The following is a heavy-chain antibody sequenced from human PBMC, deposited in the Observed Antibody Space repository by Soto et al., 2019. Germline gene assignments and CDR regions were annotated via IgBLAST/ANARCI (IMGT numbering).Heavy chain of an antibody. V-gene: IGHV4-59*01. D-gene: IGHD2-8*01. J-gene: IGHJ4*02. CDR3: ARALYPDCTNGVCVDY. CDR2: IYYSGST. Sequence: TLSLTCTVSGGSISSYYWSWIRQPPGKGLEWIGYIYYSGSTNYNPSLKSRVTISVDTSKNQFSLKLSSVTAADTAVYYCARALYPDCTNGVCVDYWGQGTLVTVSS. CDR1: GGSISSYY.